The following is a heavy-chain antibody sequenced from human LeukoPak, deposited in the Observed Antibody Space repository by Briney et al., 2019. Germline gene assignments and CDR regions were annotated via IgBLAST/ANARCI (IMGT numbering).Heavy chain of an antibody. J-gene: IGHJ6*03. CDR1: GYSFTDYY. CDR3: ARDRPRGQIAAAAITKYYYYYYMDV. Sequence: ASVKVSCKTSGYSFTDYYMHWVRQAPGQGLEWMGIINPSGGSTSYAQKFQGRVTMTRDMSTSTVYMELSSLRSEDTAVYYCARDRPRGQIAAAAITKYYYYYYMDVWGKGTTVTVSS. V-gene: IGHV1-46*01. CDR2: INPSGGST. D-gene: IGHD6-13*01.